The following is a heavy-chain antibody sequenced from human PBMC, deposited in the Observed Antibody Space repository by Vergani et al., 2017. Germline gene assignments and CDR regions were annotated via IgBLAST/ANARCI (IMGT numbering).Heavy chain of an antibody. D-gene: IGHD1-26*01. CDR1: GYTFTTYA. Sequence: QVQLVQSGAEVKKPGASVKVSCKASGYTFTTYAIHWVRQAPGQRPEWMGWINAGNSNTKYSQKFQGRVTISRDTSASTAYMELSSVTAADTAVYYCARDRELSNYGMDVWGQGTTVTVSS. J-gene: IGHJ6*02. CDR3: ARDRELSNYGMDV. CDR2: INAGNSNT. V-gene: IGHV1-3*01.